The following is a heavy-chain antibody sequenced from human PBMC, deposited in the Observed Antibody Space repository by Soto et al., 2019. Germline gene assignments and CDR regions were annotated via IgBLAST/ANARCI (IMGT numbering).Heavy chain of an antibody. D-gene: IGHD5-12*01. CDR1: GGSISSYY. J-gene: IGHJ6*03. CDR2: IYYSGST. V-gene: IGHV4-59*08. CDR3: ARTYSGYDFYYDYYMDV. Sequence: PSETLSLTCTVSGGSISSYYWSWIRQPPGKGLEWIGYIYYSGSTNYNPSLKSRVTISVDTSKNQFSLKLSSVTAADTAVYYCARTYSGYDFYYDYYMDVWGKGTTVTVSS.